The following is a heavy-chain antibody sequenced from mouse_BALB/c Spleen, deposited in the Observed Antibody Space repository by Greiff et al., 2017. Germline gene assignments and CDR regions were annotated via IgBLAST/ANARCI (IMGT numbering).Heavy chain of an antibody. Sequence: EVKLLESGGGLVQPGGSLNLSCAASGFDFSRYWMSWARQAPGKGQEWIGEINPGSSTINYTPSLKDKFIISRDNAKNTLYLQMSKVRSEDTALYYCARELRGYYAMDYWGQGTSVTVSS. V-gene: IGHV4-2*02. CDR1: GFDFSRYW. CDR3: ARELRGYYAMDY. D-gene: IGHD1-1*01. CDR2: INPGSSTI. J-gene: IGHJ4*01.